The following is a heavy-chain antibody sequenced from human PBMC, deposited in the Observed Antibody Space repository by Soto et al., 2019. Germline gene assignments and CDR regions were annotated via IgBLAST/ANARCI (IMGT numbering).Heavy chain of an antibody. J-gene: IGHJ4*02. D-gene: IGHD3-22*01. CDR1: GGTFSSYA. V-gene: IGHV1-69*01. CDR2: IIPIFGTA. CDR3: ATPPYYDDSSGYFTSFDY. Sequence: QVQLVQSGAEVKKPGSSVKVSCKASGGTFSSYAISWVRQAPGQGLEWMGGIIPIFGTANYAQKFQGRVTITADESTSTAYMELSSLRSEDTAVYYCATPPYYDDSSGYFTSFDYWGQGTLVTVSS.